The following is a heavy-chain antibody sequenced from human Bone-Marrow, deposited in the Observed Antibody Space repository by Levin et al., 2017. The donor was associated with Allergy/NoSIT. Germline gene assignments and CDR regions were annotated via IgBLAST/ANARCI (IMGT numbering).Heavy chain of an antibody. V-gene: IGHV1-8*01. CDR3: ARGRVYYGVGLDV. CDR1: GYTFTRHD. Sequence: GASVKVSCKASGYTFTRHDLNWVREAPGQGPEWMGWMNPNSGQTGYAQKFKGRLTITRDTSTATAYMELNSLTSEDTAVYYCARGRVYYGVGLDVWGQGSPVSVSS. CDR2: MNPNSGQT. D-gene: IGHD3-3*01. J-gene: IGHJ6*02.